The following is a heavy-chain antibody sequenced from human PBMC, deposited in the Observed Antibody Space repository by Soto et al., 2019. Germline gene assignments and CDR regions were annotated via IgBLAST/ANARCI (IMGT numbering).Heavy chain of an antibody. CDR2: IRGDSGTT. CDR1: GFTFSDYA. D-gene: IGHD1-26*01. V-gene: IGHV3-23*01. CDR3: ATDTGSYLDRDY. Sequence: EVQMLESGGGPIQPGGSLRLSCVASGFTFSDYAMTWVRQVPGKGLEWVSTIRGDSGTTWYADSVRGRFIISRDNSKNTLYLQMNSLRVEDTAQYSCATDTGSYLDRDYWGLGTLVTVSS. J-gene: IGHJ4*02.